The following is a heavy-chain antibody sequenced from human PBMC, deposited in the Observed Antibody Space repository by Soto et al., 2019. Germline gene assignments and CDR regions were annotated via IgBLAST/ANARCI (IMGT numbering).Heavy chain of an antibody. CDR3: ARDRGGWEGWNGMDV. V-gene: IGHV1-2*02. J-gene: IGHJ6*02. Sequence: QVQLVQSGAEVKKPGASVKVSCKASGYTFTSYGISWVRQAPGQGLDWMGWINPNSGGTNYAQKFQGRVTMTRDTSISTAYMELSRLRSDDTAVYYCARDRGGWEGWNGMDVWGQGTTVTVSS. CDR1: GYTFTSYG. CDR2: INPNSGGT. D-gene: IGHD6-19*01.